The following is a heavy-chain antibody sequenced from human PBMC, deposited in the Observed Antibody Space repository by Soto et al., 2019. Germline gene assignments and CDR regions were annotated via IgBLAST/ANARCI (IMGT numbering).Heavy chain of an antibody. D-gene: IGHD3-3*01. CDR3: ANNADFWRWGMEV. V-gene: IGHV3-23*01. J-gene: IGHJ6*02. Sequence: GGSLRLSCAASGFTFSSYALTWVRQAPGKGLEWVGIISSSGDGTYYADYVKGRFTISRDNYRNTLILQMHSLRADDTAVYYCANNADFWRWGMEVWGQRDSVTVS. CDR1: GFTFSSYA. CDR2: ISSSGDGT.